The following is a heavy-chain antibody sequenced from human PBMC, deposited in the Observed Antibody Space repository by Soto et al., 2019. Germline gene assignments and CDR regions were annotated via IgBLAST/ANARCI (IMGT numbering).Heavy chain of an antibody. D-gene: IGHD3-22*01. V-gene: IGHV1-69*13. Sequence: ASVKVSCKASGGTFSSNAISWVRQAPGQGLEWMGGIIPIFGTANYAQKFQGRVTITADESTSTAYMELSSLRSEGTAVYYCARLYYYDSSYYYYGMDVWGQGTTVTVSS. CDR3: ARLYYYDSSYYYYGMDV. J-gene: IGHJ6*02. CDR1: GGTFSSNA. CDR2: IIPIFGTA.